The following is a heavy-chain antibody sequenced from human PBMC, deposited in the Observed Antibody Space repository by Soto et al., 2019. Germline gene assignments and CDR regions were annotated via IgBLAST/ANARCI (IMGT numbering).Heavy chain of an antibody. Sequence: GGSLRLSCAVSGFTFSAYWMHWVRQVPGKGLTWVSRISDDGSTATYADSVKGRFIISRDNAKNSLYLEMNTLRADDSGLYYCARGPRVSSTGTGAHWGRGTLVTVSS. D-gene: IGHD1-1*01. J-gene: IGHJ4*02. CDR3: ARGPRVSSTGTGAH. V-gene: IGHV3-74*01. CDR1: GFTFSAYW. CDR2: ISDDGSTA.